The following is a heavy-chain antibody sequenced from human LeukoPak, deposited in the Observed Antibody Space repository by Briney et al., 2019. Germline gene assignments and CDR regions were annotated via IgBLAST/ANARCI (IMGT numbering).Heavy chain of an antibody. D-gene: IGHD3-9*01. CDR1: GGTFSSYA. CDR2: VIPIFGTA. CDR3: ARPCRYFDWLSFDY. Sequence: ASVKVSCKASGGTFSSYAINWVRQAPGQGLEWMGGVIPIFGTANYAQKFQGRVTITADESTSTAYMDLSSRRSEDTAVYYFARPCRYFDWLSFDYWGQGTLVTVSS. J-gene: IGHJ4*02. V-gene: IGHV1-69*01.